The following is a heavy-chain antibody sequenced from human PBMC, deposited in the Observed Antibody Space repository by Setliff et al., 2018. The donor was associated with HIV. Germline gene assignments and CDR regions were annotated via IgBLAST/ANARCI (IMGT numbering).Heavy chain of an antibody. CDR2: MNPKSGNT. V-gene: IGHV1-8*01. CDR3: ARGYCSSTSCYGIYYFDN. Sequence: GASVKVSCKASGYNFTSHDINWVRQAPGQGLAWMGWMNPKSGNTGYARKFKGRVTMTRKTSISTAYMELRSLRSDDTAVYYCARGYCSSTSCYGIYYFDNWGQGTPVTVSS. J-gene: IGHJ4*02. D-gene: IGHD2-2*01. CDR1: GYNFTSHD.